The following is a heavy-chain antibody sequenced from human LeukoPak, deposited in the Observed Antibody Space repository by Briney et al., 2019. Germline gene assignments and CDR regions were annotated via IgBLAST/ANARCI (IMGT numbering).Heavy chain of an antibody. J-gene: IGHJ6*02. CDR1: GFTFTNYD. D-gene: IGHD3-10*01. CDR3: AKGPYGLGIYYGMDV. CDR2: TSSDGGLK. V-gene: IGHV3-30*18. Sequence: GGSLTLSCVASGFTFTNYDMHWVRQAPDKGLEWVAVTSSDGGLKYYTDSVKGRFTISRDNSENTLYLQMNSLRAEDTAVYYCAKGPYGLGIYYGMDVWGQGTTVTV.